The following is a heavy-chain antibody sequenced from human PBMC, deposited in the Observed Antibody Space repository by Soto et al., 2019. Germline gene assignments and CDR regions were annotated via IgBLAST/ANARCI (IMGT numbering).Heavy chain of an antibody. Sequence: SETLSLTCTVSGGSISSSSDYWGWIRQPPGKGLEWIGSIYYSGSTYYNPSLKSRVTISIDTSKNQFSLKLSSMTAADTAVYYCARDRPGSQHYFDFWGQGNMVTVSS. D-gene: IGHD3-10*01. J-gene: IGHJ4*02. CDR1: GGSISSSSDY. V-gene: IGHV4-39*02. CDR2: IYYSGST. CDR3: ARDRPGSQHYFDF.